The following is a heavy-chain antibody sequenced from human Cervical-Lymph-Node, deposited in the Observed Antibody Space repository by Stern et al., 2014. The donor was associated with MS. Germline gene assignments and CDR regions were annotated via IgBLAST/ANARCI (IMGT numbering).Heavy chain of an antibody. Sequence: VQLEQSGPELKKPGASVKVSCKVSVYTLTELSMHWVRHTTGTGLEYMGGFDPEYGESQYAQRFQGRLTLTEDTSTDTTYMSLSGLTSEDTAVYYCATDSQRRYSADDRGFDYWGQGTLVTVSS. CDR2: FDPEYGES. J-gene: IGHJ4*02. D-gene: IGHD5-12*01. CDR3: ATDSQRRYSADDRGFDY. CDR1: VYTLTELS. V-gene: IGHV1-24*01.